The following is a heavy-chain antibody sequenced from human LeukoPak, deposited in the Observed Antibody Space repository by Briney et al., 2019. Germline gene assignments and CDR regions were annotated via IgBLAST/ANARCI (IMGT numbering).Heavy chain of an antibody. V-gene: IGHV1-2*02. J-gene: IGHJ4*02. Sequence: GASVKVSSTASGYMFTSNYTHWVRQAPGQGLEWMGWINPNNGGTNYAQKFQGRVTMTRDTSISTAYMELSRLTSDDTAVYYCVRDYFRGDIVATIMDCWGQGTLVTVSS. CDR3: VRDYFRGDIVATIMDC. CDR2: INPNNGGT. D-gene: IGHD5-12*01. CDR1: GYMFTSNY.